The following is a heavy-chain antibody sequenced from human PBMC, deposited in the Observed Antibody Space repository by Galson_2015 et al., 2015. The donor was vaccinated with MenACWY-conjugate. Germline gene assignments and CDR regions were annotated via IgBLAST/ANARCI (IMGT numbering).Heavy chain of an antibody. CDR2: ISGSGGST. CDR1: GFTFSSYA. J-gene: IGHJ3*02. V-gene: IGHV3-23*01. D-gene: IGHD3-22*01. CDR3: AKARTYSSGIRGGAFDI. Sequence: SLRLSCAASGFTFSSYAMNWVRQAPGKGLEWVSVISGSGGSTYYADSVKGRFTISRDNSKNTLYLEMNSLRAEDTAVYYCAKARTYSSGIRGGAFDIWGQGTMVTVSS.